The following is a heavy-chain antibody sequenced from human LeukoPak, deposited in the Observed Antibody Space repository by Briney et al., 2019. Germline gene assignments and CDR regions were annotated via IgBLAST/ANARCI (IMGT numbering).Heavy chain of an antibody. J-gene: IGHJ4*02. CDR2: ISSSGSTI. D-gene: IGHD2-15*01. CDR1: GFTFSSYE. V-gene: IGHV3-48*03. Sequence: PGGSLRLSCAASGFTFSSYEMNWVRRAPGKGLEWVSYISSSGSTIYYADSVKGRFTISRDNAKNSLYLQMNSLRAEDTAVYYCARDLCSGARCSDYWGQGTLVTVSS. CDR3: ARDLCSGARCSDY.